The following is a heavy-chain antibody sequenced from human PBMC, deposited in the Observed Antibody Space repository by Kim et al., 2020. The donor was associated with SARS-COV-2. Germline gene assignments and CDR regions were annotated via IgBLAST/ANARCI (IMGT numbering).Heavy chain of an antibody. CDR1: GFTFSSYA. V-gene: IGHV3-30*04. Sequence: GGSLRLSCAASGFTFSSYAMHWVRQAPGKGLEWVAVISYDGSNKYYADSVKGRFTISRDNSKNTLYLQMNSLRAEDTAVYYCARDFGTARIGMATTCPDYWGQGTLVTVSS. CDR3: ARDFGTARIGMATTCPDY. J-gene: IGHJ4*02. CDR2: ISYDGSNK. D-gene: IGHD5-12*01.